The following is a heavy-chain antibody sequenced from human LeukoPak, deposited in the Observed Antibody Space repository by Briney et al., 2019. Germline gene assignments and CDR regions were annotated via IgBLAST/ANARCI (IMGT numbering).Heavy chain of an antibody. CDR3: ARQRAYYYDSSGYGY. CDR1: GGSISSSSYY. D-gene: IGHD3-22*01. J-gene: IGHJ4*02. V-gene: IGHV4-39*01. Sequence: PSETLSLTCTVSGGSISSSSYYWGWIRQPPGKGLEWIGSIYYSGSTYYNPSLKSRVTISVDTSKNQFSLKLSSVTAADTAVYYCARQRAYYYDSSGYGYWGQGTLVTVSS. CDR2: IYYSGST.